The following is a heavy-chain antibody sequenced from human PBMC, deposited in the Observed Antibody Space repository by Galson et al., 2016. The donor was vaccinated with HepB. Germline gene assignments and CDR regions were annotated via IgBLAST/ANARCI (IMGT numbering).Heavy chain of an antibody. D-gene: IGHD3-22*01. Sequence: SLRLSCAASGFTFSTYWMSWVRQTPGKGPEWVANIKPDGSEKYYVDSVKGRFTISRDNAKNSLYVQMNSLRAEDTAVYYCVQYYYDSSGYVEYFQTWGQGSRVTVSS. J-gene: IGHJ1*01. CDR2: IKPDGSEK. CDR1: GFTFSTYW. V-gene: IGHV3-7*03. CDR3: VQYYYDSSGYVEYFQT.